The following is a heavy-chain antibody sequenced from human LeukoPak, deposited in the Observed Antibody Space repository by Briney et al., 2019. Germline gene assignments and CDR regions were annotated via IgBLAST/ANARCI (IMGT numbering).Heavy chain of an antibody. CDR1: HYSISSNYY. CDR3: ARSSGYMSY. J-gene: IGHJ4*02. D-gene: IGHD3-22*01. Sequence: SETLSLTCTVSHYSISSNYYWGWIRQPPGKGLEWIGSIYHSGSTYYNPSLKSRVTISVDPSKNQFSLKLTSVTAADTAVYYCARSSGYMSYWGQGTLVTVSS. V-gene: IGHV4-38-2*02. CDR2: IYHSGST.